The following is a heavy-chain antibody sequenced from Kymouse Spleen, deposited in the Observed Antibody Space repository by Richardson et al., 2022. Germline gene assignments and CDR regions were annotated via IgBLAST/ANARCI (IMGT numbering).Heavy chain of an antibody. J-gene: IGHJ4*02. CDR2: IYSGGST. CDR1: GFTVSSNY. Sequence: EVQLVESGGGLIQPGGSLRLSCAASGFTVSSNYMSWVRQAPGKGLEWVSVIYSGGSTYYADSVKGRFTISRDNSKNTLYLQMNSLRAEDTAVYYCARVYSSGWYDFDYWGQGTLVTVSS. CDR3: ARVYSSGWYDFDY. D-gene: IGHD6-19*01. V-gene: IGHV3-53*01.